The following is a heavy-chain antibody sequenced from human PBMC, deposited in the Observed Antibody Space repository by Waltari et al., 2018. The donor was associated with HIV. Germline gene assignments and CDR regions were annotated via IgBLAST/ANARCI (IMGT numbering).Heavy chain of an antibody. J-gene: IGHJ4*02. CDR2: INPNSGGT. V-gene: IGHV1-2*02. CDR3: ASIYYDSSGYQGYFDY. CDR1: GYTFTGYY. D-gene: IGHD3-22*01. Sequence: QVQLVQSGAEVKKPGASVKVSCKASGYTFTGYYMHWVRQAPGQGLEWMGWINPNSGGTNYAQKFQGRVTMTRDTSSSTAYMELSRLRSDDTAVYYCASIYYDSSGYQGYFDYWGQGTLVTVSS.